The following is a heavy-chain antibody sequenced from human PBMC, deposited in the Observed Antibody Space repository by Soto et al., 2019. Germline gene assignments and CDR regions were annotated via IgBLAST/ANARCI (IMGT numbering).Heavy chain of an antibody. CDR3: ARDRRLRTPPVDY. J-gene: IGHJ4*02. D-gene: IGHD4-17*01. CDR1: GFTFSSYS. Sequence: GGSLRLSCAASGFTFSSYSMNWVRQAPGKGLEWVSSISSSSSYIYYADSVKGRFTISRDNAKNSLYLQMNSLRAEDTAVYYCARDRRLRTPPVDYWGQGTLVTVSS. CDR2: ISSSSSYI. V-gene: IGHV3-21*01.